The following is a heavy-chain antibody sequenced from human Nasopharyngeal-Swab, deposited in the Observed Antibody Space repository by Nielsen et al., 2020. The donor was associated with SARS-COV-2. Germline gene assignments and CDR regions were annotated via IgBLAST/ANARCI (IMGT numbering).Heavy chain of an antibody. J-gene: IGHJ4*02. V-gene: IGHV3-23*01. CDR3: AKWLSTRSLDY. CDR2: ISSSVSST. D-gene: IGHD2-2*01. CDR1: GFTFSSYA. Sequence: GGSLRLSCAASGFTFSSYAMSWVRQAPGKGLEWVSTISSSVSSTYYADSVKGRFTIPRDNSKNTLYLQMNSLRVEDTAVYYCAKWLSTRSLDYWGQGTLVTVSS.